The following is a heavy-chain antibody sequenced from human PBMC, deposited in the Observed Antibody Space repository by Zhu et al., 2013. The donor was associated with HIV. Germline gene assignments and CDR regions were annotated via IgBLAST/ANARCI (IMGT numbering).Heavy chain of an antibody. J-gene: IGHJ3*02. CDR2: IIPIFGTA. CDR3: AGRKLEIVVVIQTIFAFDI. CDR1: GGTFSSYA. V-gene: IGHV1-69*06. D-gene: IGHD3-22*01. Sequence: QVQLVQSGAEVKKPGSSVKVSCKASGGTFSSYAISWVRQAPGQGLEWMGGIIPIFGTANYAQKFQGRVTITADKSTSTAYMELSSLRSEDTAVYYCAGRKLEIVVVIQTIFAFDIWGQGTMVTVSS.